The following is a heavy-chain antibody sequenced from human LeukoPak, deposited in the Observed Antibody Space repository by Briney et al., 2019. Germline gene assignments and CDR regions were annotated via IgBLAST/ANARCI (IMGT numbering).Heavy chain of an antibody. J-gene: IGHJ4*02. D-gene: IGHD6-13*01. CDR1: GGSFSGYY. V-gene: IGHV4-34*01. CDR2: INHSGST. Sequence: SETLSLTCAVYGGSFSGYYWSWIRQPPGKGLEWIGEINHSGSTSYNPSLKSRVSISVDTSKNQFSLKLSSVTAADTAVYYCARGRGIAAAGTFDYWGQGTLVTVSS. CDR3: ARGRGIAAAGTFDY.